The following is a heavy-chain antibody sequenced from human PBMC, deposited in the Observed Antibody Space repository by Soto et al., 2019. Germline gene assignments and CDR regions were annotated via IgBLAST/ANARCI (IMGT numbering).Heavy chain of an antibody. V-gene: IGHV1-69*13. J-gene: IGHJ4*02. CDR1: GGTFSSYA. D-gene: IGHD5-18*01. Sequence: EASVKVSCKASGGTFSSYAISWVRQAPGQGLEWMGGIIPIFGTANYAQKFQGRVTITADESTSTAYMELSSLRSEDTAVYYCARAVDTAMARFDYWGQGTLVTVSS. CDR2: IIPIFGTA. CDR3: ARAVDTAMARFDY.